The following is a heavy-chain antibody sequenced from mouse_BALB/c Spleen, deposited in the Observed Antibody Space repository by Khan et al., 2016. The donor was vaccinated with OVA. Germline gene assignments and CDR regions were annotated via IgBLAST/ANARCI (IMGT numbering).Heavy chain of an antibody. V-gene: IGHV1-4*01. CDR3: VRDGAYHRNDGWFAY. J-gene: IGHJ3*01. CDR2: INPSNGYT. CDR1: GYTFTSYT. Sequence: QVQLKQSGAELARPGASVKMSCKASGYTFTSYTIHWIKERPGQGLEWIGYINPSNGYTNYNQNFKNKATLTTDKSSTTAYLQLSMLTSDDSAVYNCVRDGAYHRNDGWFAYWGQGTLVTVSA. D-gene: IGHD2-14*01.